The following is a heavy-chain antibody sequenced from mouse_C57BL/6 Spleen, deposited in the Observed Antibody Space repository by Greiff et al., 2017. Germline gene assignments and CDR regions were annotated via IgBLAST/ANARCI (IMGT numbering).Heavy chain of an antibody. CDR3: ARGITTVVARYFDV. V-gene: IGHV1-19*01. D-gene: IGHD1-1*01. Sequence: EVQLQQSGPVLVKPGASVKMSCKASGYTFTDYYMNWVKQSHGKSLEWIGVINSYNGGTSYNQKFKGKATLTVDKSSSTAYMELNSLTSEDSAVYYCARGITTVVARYFDVWGTGTTVTVSS. CDR1: GYTFTDYY. CDR2: INSYNGGT. J-gene: IGHJ1*03.